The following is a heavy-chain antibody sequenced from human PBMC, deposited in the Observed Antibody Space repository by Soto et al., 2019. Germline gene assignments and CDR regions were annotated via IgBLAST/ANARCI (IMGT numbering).Heavy chain of an antibody. CDR3: AKNGQPPYYYYGLDV. J-gene: IGHJ6*02. CDR2: ISGYNGDT. Sequence: ASVKVSCKASGYTFSRYGISWVRQAPGQGLEWMGWISGYNGDTNYAQKFKGKVTMTIDTSTTTAKMELRGLTSDDTAIYYCAKNGQPPYYYYGLDVWGQ. CDR1: GYTFSRYG. V-gene: IGHV1-18*01. D-gene: IGHD2-8*01.